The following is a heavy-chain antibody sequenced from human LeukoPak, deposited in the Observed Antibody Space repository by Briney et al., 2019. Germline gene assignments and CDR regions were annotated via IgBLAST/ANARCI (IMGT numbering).Heavy chain of an antibody. J-gene: IGHJ6*03. Sequence: ASVKVSCKASGYTFTMYYIHWVRQAPGQGLEWMGMINPSDGATTYAQRFQGRVTMTRDMSTTTVYMDLRSLRSEDTAVYFCAREKRGGRSGILGGLFASCYTYYYMDVWGRGTTVTVSS. D-gene: IGHD2-2*02. V-gene: IGHV1-46*01. CDR1: GYTFTMYY. CDR3: AREKRGGRSGILGGLFASCYTYYYMDV. CDR2: INPSDGAT.